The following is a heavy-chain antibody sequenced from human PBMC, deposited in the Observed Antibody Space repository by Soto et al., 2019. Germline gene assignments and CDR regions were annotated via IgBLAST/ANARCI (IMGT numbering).Heavy chain of an antibody. J-gene: IGHJ6*02. CDR1: GFTFSSYA. CDR2: ISYDGSNK. D-gene: IGHD3-16*02. CDR3: ARTALRLGELSLMDV. Sequence: GGSLRLSCAASGFTFSSYAMHWVRQAPGKGLEWVAVISYDGSNKYYADSVKGRFTISRDNAKNSLYLQMNSLRAEDTAVYYCARTALRLGELSLMDVWGQGTTVTVSS. V-gene: IGHV3-30-3*01.